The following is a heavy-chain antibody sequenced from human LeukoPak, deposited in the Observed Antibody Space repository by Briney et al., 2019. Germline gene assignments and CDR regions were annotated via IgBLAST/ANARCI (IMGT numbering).Heavy chain of an antibody. J-gene: IGHJ3*02. V-gene: IGHV3-11*01. D-gene: IGHD1-26*01. CDR1: GFTFSDYY. CDR3: AAPYSPGPSEGFDI. Sequence: GGSLRLSCAASGFTFSDYYMSWIRQAPGKGLEWVSYISSSGSTIYYADSVKGRFTISRDNAKNSLYLQMNSLRAEDTAVYYCAAPYSPGPSEGFDIWGQGTMVTVSS. CDR2: ISSSGSTI.